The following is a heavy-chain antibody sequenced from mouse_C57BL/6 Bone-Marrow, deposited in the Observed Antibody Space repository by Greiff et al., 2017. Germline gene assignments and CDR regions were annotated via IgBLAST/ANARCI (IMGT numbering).Heavy chain of an antibody. Sequence: EVQLQQSGPVLVKPGASVKMSCKASGYTFTDYYMNWVKQSHGKSLEWIGVINPYNGGTSYNQKFKGKATLTVDKSSSTAYMELNSLTSEDSAVYYCAIYYYGSSGYYAMDYWGQGTSVTVSS. CDR3: AIYYYGSSGYYAMDY. J-gene: IGHJ4*01. CDR1: GYTFTDYY. CDR2: INPYNGGT. V-gene: IGHV1-19*01. D-gene: IGHD1-1*01.